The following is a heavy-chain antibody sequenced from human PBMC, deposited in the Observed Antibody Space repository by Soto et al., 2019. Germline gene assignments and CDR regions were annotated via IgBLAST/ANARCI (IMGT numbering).Heavy chain of an antibody. V-gene: IGHV4-34*01. CDR3: AKGGGSLWS. CDR2: INLSVRT. D-gene: IGHD3-10*01. CDR1: GGSFSNYY. J-gene: IGHJ5*02. Sequence: QVQLQQWGAGLLKPSETLSLTCAVYGGSFSNYYWSWIRQPPGKGLEWIGEINLSVRTNYNTSLKSRVTMSLATSKNQFSLKLSSVTAADTAVYYCAKGGGSLWSWGQGTLVTVSP.